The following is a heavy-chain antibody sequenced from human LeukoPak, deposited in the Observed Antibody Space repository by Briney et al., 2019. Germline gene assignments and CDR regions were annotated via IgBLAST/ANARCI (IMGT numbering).Heavy chain of an antibody. CDR3: AKYLMAKGPPYALDV. J-gene: IGHJ6*02. D-gene: IGHD2-8*01. V-gene: IGHV3-23*01. CDR2: IGSSGGDT. Sequence: PGGSQRLSCTPSGSTFSNYAMNWVRQAPGKGLEWVSGIGSSGGDTYYADSVKGRFTISRDNSKDMLYLQMNSLRADDTALYYCAKYLMAKGPPYALDVWGQGTTVTVSS. CDR1: GSTFSNYA.